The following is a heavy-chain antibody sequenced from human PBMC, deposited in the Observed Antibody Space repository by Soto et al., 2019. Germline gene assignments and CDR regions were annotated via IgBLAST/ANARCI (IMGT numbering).Heavy chain of an antibody. D-gene: IGHD6-19*01. CDR3: ARVRAVAGTYYGMDV. CDR1: GGTFSSYT. CDR2: IIPILGIA. J-gene: IGHJ6*02. V-gene: IGHV1-69*02. Sequence: GASVKVSCKASGGTFSSYTISWVRQAPGQGLEWMGRIIPILGIANYAQKFQGRVTITAEKSTSTAYMELSSLRSEDTALYYCARVRAVAGTYYGMDVWGQGTTVTVSS.